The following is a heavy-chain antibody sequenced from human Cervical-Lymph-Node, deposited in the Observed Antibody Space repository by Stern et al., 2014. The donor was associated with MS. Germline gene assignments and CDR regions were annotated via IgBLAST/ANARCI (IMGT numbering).Heavy chain of an antibody. CDR2: IYLDDHK. D-gene: IGHD3-10*01. CDR1: GFSLSTSGVG. J-gene: IGHJ6*02. V-gene: IGHV2-5*02. Sequence: QITLQESGPTLVKPTQTLTLTCTFSGFSLSTSGVGVAWIRQPPGKALEWLALIYLDDHKRYSPSLQSRLNITKDTSKNQVVFTMTNMDPVDTATYFCAHSSYYFHSGSRYYFYYYGMDVWGQGTTVTVSS. CDR3: AHSSYYFHSGSRYYFYYYGMDV.